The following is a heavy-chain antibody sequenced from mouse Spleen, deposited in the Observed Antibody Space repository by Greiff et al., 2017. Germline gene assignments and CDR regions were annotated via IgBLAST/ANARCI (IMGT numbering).Heavy chain of an antibody. CDR3: ARSDGNYFDY. CDR2: IYPGSGNT. Sequence: VQLQQSGPELVKPGASVKISCKASGYSFTSYYIHWVKQRPGQGLEWIGWIYPGSGNTKYNEKFKGKATLTADTSSSTAYMQLSSLTSEDSAVYYCARSDGNYFDYWGQGTTLTVSS. CDR1: GYSFTSYY. J-gene: IGHJ2*01. V-gene: IGHV1-66*01. D-gene: IGHD2-3*01.